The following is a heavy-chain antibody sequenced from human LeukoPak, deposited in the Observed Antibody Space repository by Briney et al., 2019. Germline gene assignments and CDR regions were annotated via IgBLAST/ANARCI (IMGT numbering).Heavy chain of an antibody. Sequence: AGTLSLSCAAAGVKFADYSLNCVRQAPRKGLEWVSSINWHGGSTGYAHSVKGRFTISRDNANDSLSLQMNSLRAEDTALYYCARSVLGSHPFGMDVWGQGTTVTASS. CDR3: ARSVLGSHPFGMDV. V-gene: IGHV3-20*04. J-gene: IGHJ6*02. CDR2: INWHGGST. CDR1: GVKFADYS. D-gene: IGHD3-10*01.